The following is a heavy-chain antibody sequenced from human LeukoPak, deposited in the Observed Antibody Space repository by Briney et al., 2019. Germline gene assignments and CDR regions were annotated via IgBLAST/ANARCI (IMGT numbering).Heavy chain of an antibody. CDR1: GYTFTSYA. D-gene: IGHD3-10*01. CDR3: ARIYGSGSYYPN. Sequence: ASVKVSCKASGYTFTSYAMHWVRQAPGQRLEWMGWINAGNGNTKYSQKFQGRVTITRDTSASTAYMELGSLRSEDTAVYYCARIYGSGSYYPNWGQGTLVTVSS. J-gene: IGHJ4*02. CDR2: INAGNGNT. V-gene: IGHV1-3*01.